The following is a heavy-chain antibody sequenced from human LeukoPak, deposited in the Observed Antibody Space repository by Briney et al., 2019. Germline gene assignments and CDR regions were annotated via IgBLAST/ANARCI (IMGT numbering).Heavy chain of an antibody. Sequence: GGSLRLSCTPSGFTFGDHAMSWVRQAPGKGLEWVGFIRSQAYRGTTEYAASVKGRFIISRDDSKSIVYLQMSSLIVEDTAVYFCTRGPIHLWLYDGTDVWGQGTTVIVSS. CDR2: IRSQAYRGTT. CDR3: TRGPIHLWLYDGTDV. J-gene: IGHJ6*02. D-gene: IGHD5-18*01. V-gene: IGHV3-49*04. CDR1: GFTFGDHA.